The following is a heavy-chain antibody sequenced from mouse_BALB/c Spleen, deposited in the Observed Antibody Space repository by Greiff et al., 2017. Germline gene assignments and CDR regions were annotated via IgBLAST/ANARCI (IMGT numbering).Heavy chain of an antibody. CDR2: IWAGGST. CDR1: GFSLTSYG. Sequence: VQLQESGPGLVAPSQSLSITCTVSGFSLTSYGVHWVRQPPGKGLEWLGVIWAGGSTNYNSALMSRLSISKDNSKSQVFLKMNSLQTDDTAMYYCAREYGYGAWFAYWGQGTLVTVSA. V-gene: IGHV2-9*02. D-gene: IGHD2-2*01. J-gene: IGHJ3*01. CDR3: AREYGYGAWFAY.